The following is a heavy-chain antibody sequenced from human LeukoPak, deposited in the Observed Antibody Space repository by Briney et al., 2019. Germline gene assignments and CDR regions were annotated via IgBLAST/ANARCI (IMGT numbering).Heavy chain of an antibody. J-gene: IGHJ4*02. D-gene: IGHD2-15*01. CDR1: GGTFSSYA. CDR2: IIPIFGTA. Sequence: SVKVSCTASGGTFSSYAISWVRQAPGQGLEWMGGIIPIFGTANYAQKFQGRVTITADESTSTAYMELSSLRSEDTAVYYCAREKSVVVVAATRRETGIFDYWGQGTLVTVSS. CDR3: AREKSVVVVAATRRETGIFDY. V-gene: IGHV1-69*13.